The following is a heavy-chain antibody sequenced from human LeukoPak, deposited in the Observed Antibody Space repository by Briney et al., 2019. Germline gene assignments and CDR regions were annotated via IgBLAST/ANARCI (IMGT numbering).Heavy chain of an antibody. CDR2: IYYSGST. D-gene: IGHD3-22*01. V-gene: IGHV4-59*01. CDR1: GGSTSSYY. CDR3: ARTYDSSGYYGRAFDI. Sequence: SETLSLTCTVSGGSTSSYYWSWIRQPPGKGLEWIGYIYYSGSTNYNPSLKSRVTISVDTSKNQFSLKLSSVTAADTAVHYCARTYDSSGYYGRAFDIWGQGTMVTVSS. J-gene: IGHJ3*02.